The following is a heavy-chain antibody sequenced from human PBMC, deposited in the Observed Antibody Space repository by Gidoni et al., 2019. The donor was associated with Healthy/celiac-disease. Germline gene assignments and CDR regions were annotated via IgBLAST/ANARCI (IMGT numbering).Heavy chain of an antibody. CDR1: GYTFTSYG. D-gene: IGHD3-22*01. CDR2: ISAYNGNT. J-gene: IGHJ4*02. Sequence: QVQLVQSGAEVKKPGASVKVSCKASGYTFTSYGISWVRQAPGQGLEWMGWISAYNGNTNYAQKLQGRVTMTTDTSTSTAYMELRSLRSDDTAVYYCARDSENYYDSSGYYYIAKGEPVDYWGQGTLVTVSS. V-gene: IGHV1-18*01. CDR3: ARDSENYYDSSGYYYIAKGEPVDY.